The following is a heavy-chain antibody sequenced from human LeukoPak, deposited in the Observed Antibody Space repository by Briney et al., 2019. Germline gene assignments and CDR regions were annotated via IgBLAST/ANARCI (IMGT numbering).Heavy chain of an antibody. CDR3: ATAGTYGDYVPLGLRC. CDR1: GYTLTELS. D-gene: IGHD4-17*01. CDR2: FDPEDGET. J-gene: IGHJ4*02. V-gene: IGHV1-24*01. Sequence: GASVKVSCKVSGYTLTELSMHWVRQAPGKGLEWMGGFDPEDGETIYAQKFQGRVTMTEDTSTDTAYMELSSLRSEDTAVYYCATAGTYGDYVPLGLRCWGQGTLVTVSS.